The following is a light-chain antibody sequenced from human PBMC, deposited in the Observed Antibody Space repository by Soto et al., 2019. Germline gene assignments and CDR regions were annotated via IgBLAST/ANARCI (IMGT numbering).Light chain of an antibody. CDR2: EVS. CDR3: TSFARGISIL. CDR1: INDIGSYDY. V-gene: IGLV2-14*01. J-gene: IGLJ2*01. Sequence: QSALTQPASVSGSPGQWITISCTGTINDIGSYDYVSWYQQHPGKAPKLIISEVSNRPSGVSNRFSGSKSGDTASLTISGLQAEDEADYYCTSFARGISILFGGGTKLTVL.